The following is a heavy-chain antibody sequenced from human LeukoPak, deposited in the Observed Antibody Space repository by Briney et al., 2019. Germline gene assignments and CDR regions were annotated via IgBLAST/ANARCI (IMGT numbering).Heavy chain of an antibody. D-gene: IGHD3-9*01. CDR2: IYYSGST. J-gene: IGHJ2*01. CDR1: GGSISSYY. V-gene: IGHV4-59*01. Sequence: SETLSLTCTVSGGSISSYYWSWIRQPPGKGLEWIGYIYYSGSTNYNPSLKSRVTISVDTSKNQFSLKLSSVTAADTAVYYCARVGYDILTGYYYWYFDLWGRGTLVTVSS. CDR3: ARVGYDILTGYYYWYFDL.